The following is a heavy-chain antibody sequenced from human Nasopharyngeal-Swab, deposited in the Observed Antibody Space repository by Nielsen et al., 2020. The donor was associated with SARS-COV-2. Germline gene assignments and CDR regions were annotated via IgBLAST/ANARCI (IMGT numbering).Heavy chain of an antibody. Sequence: GESLKISCAASGFTFSSYSMNWVRQAPGKGLEWVSSISSSSSYIYYADSVKGRFTIPRDNAKNSLYLQMNSLRAEDTAVYYCARARRGVDYYMDVWGKGTTVTVSS. V-gene: IGHV3-21*01. CDR3: ARARRGVDYYMDV. CDR2: ISSSSSYI. CDR1: GFTFSSYS. D-gene: IGHD3-10*01. J-gene: IGHJ6*03.